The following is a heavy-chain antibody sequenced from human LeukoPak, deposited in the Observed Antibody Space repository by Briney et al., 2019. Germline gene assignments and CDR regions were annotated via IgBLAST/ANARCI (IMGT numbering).Heavy chain of an antibody. V-gene: IGHV3-15*01. Sequence: SGGSLRLSCAASGFTLSNAWVSWVRQAPGKGLEWVGRIKSKTDGGTTDYAAPVKGRFTISRDDSKNTLYLQMNSLKTEDTAVYYCTTTGSHYYDSTGYPPFSAYWGQGTLVTVSS. CDR1: GFTLSNAW. CDR3: TTTGSHYYDSTGYPPFSAY. D-gene: IGHD3-22*01. J-gene: IGHJ4*02. CDR2: IKSKTDGGTT.